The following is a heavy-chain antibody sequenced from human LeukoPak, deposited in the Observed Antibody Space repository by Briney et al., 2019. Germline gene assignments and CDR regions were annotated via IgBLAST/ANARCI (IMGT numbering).Heavy chain of an antibody. J-gene: IGHJ6*02. CDR3: ARDQGVAGYMDV. V-gene: IGHV1-46*01. CDR1: GYTFTTYY. D-gene: IGHD6-19*01. CDR2: INPSDGST. Sequence: VASVKVSCKASGYTFTTYYIHWVRQAPGQGLEWMGVINPSDGSTNYAQRFQGRVTFTSDTSATVVYMDLSSLRSEDTAEYYCARDQGVAGYMDVWGQGTTVTVSS.